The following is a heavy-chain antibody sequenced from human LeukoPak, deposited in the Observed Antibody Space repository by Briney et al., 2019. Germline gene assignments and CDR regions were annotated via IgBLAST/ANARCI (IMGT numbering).Heavy chain of an antibody. CDR2: IYHSGST. CDR1: GGSISSSNW. D-gene: IGHD6-13*01. CDR3: ARDNVAAGSNWFDP. Sequence: PSETLSLTCAVSGGSISSSNWGSWVRQPPGKGLEWIGEIYHSGSTNYNPSLKSRVTISVDKSKNQFSLKLSSVTAADTAVYYCARDNVAAGSNWFDPWGQGTLVTVSS. J-gene: IGHJ5*02. V-gene: IGHV4-4*02.